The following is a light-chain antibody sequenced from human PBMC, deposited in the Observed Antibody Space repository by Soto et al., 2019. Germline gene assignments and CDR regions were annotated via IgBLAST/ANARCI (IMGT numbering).Light chain of an antibody. J-gene: IGKJ4*01. Sequence: EIVLTQSPGTLSLSPGERATLSCRASQSVSSSYLAWYQQKPGQAPRLLIYGASSRATGIPDRFSGSGSGTDFTLTISRLEPEDFAVYYCQKRGTFGGGTKVEIK. CDR3: QKRGT. CDR1: QSVSSSY. CDR2: GAS. V-gene: IGKV3-20*01.